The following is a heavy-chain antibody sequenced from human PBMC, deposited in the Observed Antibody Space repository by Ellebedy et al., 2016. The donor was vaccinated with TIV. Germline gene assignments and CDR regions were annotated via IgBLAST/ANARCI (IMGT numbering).Heavy chain of an antibody. CDR1: GYTFTSYG. D-gene: IGHD2-2*01. V-gene: IGHV1-18*04. J-gene: IGHJ5*02. CDR2: ISAYNGNT. Sequence: AASVKVSCKPSGYTFTSYGISWVGQAPGQGLEWMGWISAYNGNTNYAQKLQGRVTMTTDTFTSTAYMELRSLRSDYTAVYYCARYCKSTTCSNWFDPWGQGTLVTVSS. CDR3: ARYCKSTTCSNWFDP.